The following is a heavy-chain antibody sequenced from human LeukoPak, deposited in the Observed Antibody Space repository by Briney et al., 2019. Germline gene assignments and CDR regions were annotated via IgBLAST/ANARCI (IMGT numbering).Heavy chain of an antibody. CDR1: GFTFSSYS. Sequence: GGSLRLSCAASGFTFSSYSMNWVRQAPGKGLEWVSHISTGSSTTYYADSVKGRFTISRDNVENSLYLQMNSLRDEDTAVYYCARVAAGYSVNYFDYWGQGTLVTVSS. CDR3: ARVAAGYSVNYFDY. V-gene: IGHV3-48*02. J-gene: IGHJ4*02. D-gene: IGHD4-23*01. CDR2: ISTGSSTT.